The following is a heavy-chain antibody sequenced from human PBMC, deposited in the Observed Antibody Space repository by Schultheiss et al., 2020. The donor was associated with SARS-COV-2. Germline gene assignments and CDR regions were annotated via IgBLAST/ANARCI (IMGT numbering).Heavy chain of an antibody. D-gene: IGHD4-17*01. Sequence: ASVKVSCKPSGYTFTNYGINWVRQAPGQGLEWMGWINAYNGNTNYAQKLQGRVTMTTDTSTSTAYMELRSLRSDDTAVYYCARDPRVAGDYVYYYYGMDVWGQGTTVTVSS. CDR2: INAYNGNT. CDR1: GYTFTNYG. J-gene: IGHJ6*02. CDR3: ARDPRVAGDYVYYYYGMDV. V-gene: IGHV1-18*04.